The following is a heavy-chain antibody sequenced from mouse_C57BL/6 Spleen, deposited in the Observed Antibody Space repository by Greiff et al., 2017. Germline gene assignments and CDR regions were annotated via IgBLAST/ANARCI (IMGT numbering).Heavy chain of an antibody. J-gene: IGHJ4*01. D-gene: IGHD2-5*01. CDR2: ISSGGSYT. CDR1: GFTFSSYG. Sequence: EVQVVESGGDLVKPGGSLKLSCAASGFTFSSYGMSWVRQTPDKRLEWVATISSGGSYTYYPDSVKGRFTISRDNAKNTLYLQMSSLKSEDTAMYYCARQYSNYFYAMDYWGQGTSVTVSS. V-gene: IGHV5-6*01. CDR3: ARQYSNYFYAMDY.